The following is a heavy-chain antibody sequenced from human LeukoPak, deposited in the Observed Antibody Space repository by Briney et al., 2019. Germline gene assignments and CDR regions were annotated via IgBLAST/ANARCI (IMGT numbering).Heavy chain of an antibody. V-gene: IGHV3-74*01. Sequence: PGGSLRLSCAVSGITFGSYWMHWVRQDPGRGLLWVSRINTQGTYTNYADSVKGRFTISRDNAKNTLYLQMSSLRADDTAVYYCVIDLGDYNDFWGQGTLVSVSS. D-gene: IGHD2-15*01. CDR3: VIDLGDYNDF. J-gene: IGHJ4*02. CDR1: GITFGSYW. CDR2: INTQGTYT.